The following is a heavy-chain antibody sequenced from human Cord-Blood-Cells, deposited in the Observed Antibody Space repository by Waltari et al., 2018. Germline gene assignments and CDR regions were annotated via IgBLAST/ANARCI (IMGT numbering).Heavy chain of an antibody. D-gene: IGHD6-19*01. J-gene: IGHJ4*02. CDR2: INHSGST. Sequence: QVQLQQWGAGLLKPSETLSLTCAVYGGSFSGYYWSWIRQPPGTGLEWIGEINHSGSTNYNPSLKSRVTISVDTSKNQFSLKLSSVTAADTAVYYCARVTSSGWYYFDYWGQGTLVTVSS. V-gene: IGHV4-34*01. CDR1: GGSFSGYY. CDR3: ARVTSSGWYYFDY.